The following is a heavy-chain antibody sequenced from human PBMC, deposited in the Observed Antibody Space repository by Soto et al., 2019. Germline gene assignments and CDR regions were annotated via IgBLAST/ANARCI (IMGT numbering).Heavy chain of an antibody. Sequence: EVQLLESGGGLVQPGGSLRLSCAASGFTFSNYAMSWVRQAPGKGLEWVAAISGSGGGTYYSDSVKGRFTISRDNSNNTLYLQMSSLRTEDTAVYYCAKDRRVTRDFYDDMDVWGQGTTVTVSS. CDR3: AKDRRVTRDFYDDMDV. V-gene: IGHV3-23*01. J-gene: IGHJ6*02. D-gene: IGHD2-21*02. CDR2: ISGSGGGT. CDR1: GFTFSNYA.